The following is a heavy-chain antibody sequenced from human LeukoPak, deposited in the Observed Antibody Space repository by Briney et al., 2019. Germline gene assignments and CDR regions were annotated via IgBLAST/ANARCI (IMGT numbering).Heavy chain of an antibody. CDR2: INLDGGDK. Sequence: GGSLRLSCAASGLTLGNYWMSWVRQAPGKGLEWVANINLDGGDKSYVGSVKGRFTISRDNAKNSLYLQMNSLGAENTAVYYCARDYDYSLDYWGQGTLVTVSS. CDR3: ARDYDYSLDY. V-gene: IGHV3-7*01. CDR1: GLTLGNYW. J-gene: IGHJ4*02. D-gene: IGHD4/OR15-4a*01.